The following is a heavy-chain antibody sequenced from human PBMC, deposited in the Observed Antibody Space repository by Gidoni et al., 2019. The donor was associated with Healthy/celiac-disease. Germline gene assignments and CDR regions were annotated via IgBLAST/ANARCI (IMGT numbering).Heavy chain of an antibody. Sequence: QVQLQESGPGLVKPSETLSLTCTVSGGSISSYYWSWIRQPPGKGLEWIGYIYYCGSTTYNPSLKSRVTISVDTSKDQFSLKLSSVTAAGTAVYYCARDGDPGLDYWGQGTLVTVSS. CDR2: IYYCGST. V-gene: IGHV4-59*01. J-gene: IGHJ4*02. CDR3: ARDGDPGLDY. D-gene: IGHD4-17*01. CDR1: GGSISSYY.